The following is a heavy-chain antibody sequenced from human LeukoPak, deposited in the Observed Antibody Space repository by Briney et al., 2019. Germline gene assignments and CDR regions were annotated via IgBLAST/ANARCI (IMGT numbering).Heavy chain of an antibody. CDR3: ARDTPQFGGWYGLGVY. D-gene: IGHD6-19*01. Sequence: GGSLRLSCAASGFTFSNFAMTWVRQAPGKGLEWVSTITGGDGGAFYADSVKGRFTISRDNSKNTLSLQMNSLRAEDTAVYYCARDTPQFGGWYGLGVYWGQGTLVTVSS. CDR1: GFTFSNFA. V-gene: IGHV3-23*01. J-gene: IGHJ4*02. CDR2: ITGGDGGA.